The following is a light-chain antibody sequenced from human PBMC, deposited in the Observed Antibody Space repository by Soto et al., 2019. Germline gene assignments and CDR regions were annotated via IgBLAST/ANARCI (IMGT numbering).Light chain of an antibody. CDR1: QSISIY. V-gene: IGKV1-39*01. Sequence: DLQMTQSPSSLSASVGYRVTITCRASQSISIYLNWYQQKPGEAPNLLIFGASTLQSGVPSRFSGSGSGTDFTLTISSLQPEDFATYYCQQSYSTLWTFGQGTKVDIK. CDR3: QQSYSTLWT. J-gene: IGKJ1*01. CDR2: GAS.